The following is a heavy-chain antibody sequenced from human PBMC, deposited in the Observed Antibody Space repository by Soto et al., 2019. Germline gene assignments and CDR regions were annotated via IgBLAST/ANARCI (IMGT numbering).Heavy chain of an antibody. CDR1: GFVIKDSS. J-gene: IGHJ4*02. V-gene: IGHV3-73*01. CDR2: IRDRAYSYAT. Sequence: VLLVESGGGLVQPGGSLKLSCAASGFVIKDSSIHWVRQASGKGLEWVGRIRDRAYSYATAYAASVKGRFTISRDDSSNTAYLQMNSLKTEDTAIYYCTRLISAAQDYWGQGTLVTVSS. D-gene: IGHD3-10*01. CDR3: TRLISAAQDY.